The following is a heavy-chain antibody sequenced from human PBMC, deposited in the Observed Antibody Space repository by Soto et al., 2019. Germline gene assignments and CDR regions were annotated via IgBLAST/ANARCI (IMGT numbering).Heavy chain of an antibody. CDR3: ARIRGWGWLGPNDY. CDR1: GFSLSNARMS. D-gene: IGHD3-10*01. V-gene: IGHV2-26*01. J-gene: IGHJ4*02. Sequence: QVTLKESGPVLVKPTETLTLTCTVSGFSLSNARMSVSWIRQPPGKALEWLAHIFLNDVKSYSASLKSRLTTSKDNSKSQVVLTMTNMDPVDTATYYCARIRGWGWLGPNDYWGQGTLVTVSS. CDR2: IFLNDVK.